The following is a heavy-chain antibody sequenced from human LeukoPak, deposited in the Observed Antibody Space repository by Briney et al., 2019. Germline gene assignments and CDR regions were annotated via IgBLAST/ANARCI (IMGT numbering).Heavy chain of an antibody. CDR2: LGIAGDT. V-gene: IGHV3-13*01. J-gene: IGHJ4*02. D-gene: IGHD1-26*01. Sequence: GGSLRLSCAASGFTVSSYAMHWVRQPIGKGLEWVSALGIAGDTFYPGSVKGRFTISRENAKNSLYLQMNSLRAEDTAMYYRARQKQSHGNFDYWGQGTQVTVSS. CDR1: GFTVSSYA. CDR3: ARQKQSHGNFDY.